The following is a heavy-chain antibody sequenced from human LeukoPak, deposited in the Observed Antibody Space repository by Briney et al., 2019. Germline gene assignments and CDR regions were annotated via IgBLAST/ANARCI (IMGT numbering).Heavy chain of an antibody. J-gene: IGHJ6*04. CDR2: INHSGST. V-gene: IGHV4-34*01. CDR3: ARGYYGSGKPRNYYYYYGMDV. CDR1: GGSFSGYY. Sequence: SETLSLTCAVYGGSFSGYYWSWIRQPPGKGLEWIGEINHSGSTNYNPSLKSRVTISVDTSKNQFSLKLSSVTAADTAVYYCARGYYGSGKPRNYYYYYGMDVWGKGTTVTVSS. D-gene: IGHD3-10*01.